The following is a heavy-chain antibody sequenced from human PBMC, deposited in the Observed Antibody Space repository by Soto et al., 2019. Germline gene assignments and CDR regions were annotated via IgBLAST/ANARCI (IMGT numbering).Heavy chain of an antibody. D-gene: IGHD2-21*01. CDR1: GFTFSDYW. J-gene: IGHJ5*02. Sequence: EVHLVESGGGLVQPGGSLRLSCAASGFTFSDYWMTWVRQAPGRGLEGVANMNPDGSEQYYLDSVKGRFTISRDNAKNSLYLQMNSLRGEDKAVYYCTRDLNHDCGPWGEGTQVIVSS. CDR2: MNPDGSEQ. V-gene: IGHV3-7*04. CDR3: TRDLNHDCGP.